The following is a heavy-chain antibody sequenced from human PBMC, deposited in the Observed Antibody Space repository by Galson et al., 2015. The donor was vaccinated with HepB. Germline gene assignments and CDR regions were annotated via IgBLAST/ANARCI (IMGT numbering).Heavy chain of an antibody. D-gene: IGHD5-24*01. CDR2: FVPIFGAA. CDR3: ATFKVEMAKVGSSGAFDM. V-gene: IGHV1-69*13. J-gene: IGHJ3*02. CDR1: GGSFRSYA. Sequence: SVKVSCKASGGSFRSYAFSWVRQAPGHGLEWMGGFVPIFGAADYAQSFLDRVTITADESTSTTYMELSSLTSDDTAVYFCATFKVEMAKVGSSGAFDMWGPGTMVTVSS.